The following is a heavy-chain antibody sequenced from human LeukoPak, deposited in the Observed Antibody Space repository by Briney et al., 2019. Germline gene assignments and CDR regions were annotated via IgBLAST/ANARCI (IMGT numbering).Heavy chain of an antibody. CDR1: GSTFSSSW. CDR2: IKEDGSEK. Sequence: GGSLRLSCAASGSTFSSSWMKWVRQAPGKGLESVAVIKEDGSEKYYVDSVKGRFAISRDNAKNSLYLQMNNVRAEDTAVYFCAANTHSGYWGQGALVTVSS. CDR3: AANTHSGY. V-gene: IGHV3-7*05. D-gene: IGHD6-19*01. J-gene: IGHJ4*02.